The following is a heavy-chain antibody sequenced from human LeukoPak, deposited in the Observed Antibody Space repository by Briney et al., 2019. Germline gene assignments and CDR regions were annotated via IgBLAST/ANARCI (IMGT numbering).Heavy chain of an antibody. V-gene: IGHV3-7*01. D-gene: IGHD3-3*01. Sequence: PGGSLRLSCAASGFTFSNYWMTWVRQAPGKGLEWVANIKKDGSEKNYVDSVKGRFTISRDNAKNSLYLQMNSLRAEDTAVYYCARALTPPRAVRVWSGYEDYWGQGTLVTVSS. J-gene: IGHJ4*02. CDR3: ARALTPPRAVRVWSGYEDY. CDR2: IKKDGSEK. CDR1: GFTFSNYW.